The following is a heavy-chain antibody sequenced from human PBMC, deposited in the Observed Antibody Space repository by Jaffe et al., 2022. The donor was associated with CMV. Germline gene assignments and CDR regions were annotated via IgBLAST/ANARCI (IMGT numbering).Heavy chain of an antibody. Sequence: EVQLVESGGVVVQPGGSLRLSCAASGFTFDDYTMHWVRQAPGKGLEWVSLISWDGGSTYYADSVKGRFTISRDNSKNSLYLQMNSLRTEDTALYYCAKDARSASAYDILTGYYDYWGQGTLVTVSS. CDR3: AKDARSASAYDILTGYYDY. CDR2: ISWDGGST. V-gene: IGHV3-43*01. D-gene: IGHD3-9*01. J-gene: IGHJ4*02. CDR1: GFTFDDYT.